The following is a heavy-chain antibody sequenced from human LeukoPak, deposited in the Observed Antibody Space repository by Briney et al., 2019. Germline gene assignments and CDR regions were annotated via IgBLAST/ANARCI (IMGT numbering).Heavy chain of an antibody. V-gene: IGHV5-51*01. CDR2: IYPGDSDT. Sequence: GESLKISCKASGYTFTNYWIGWVRQMPGKDLEWMGTIYPGDSDTRYSPSFQGQVSISADKSTNTAYLQWSSLKGSDTAIYYCARLGTAIVARYFDFWGQGTLVTVSS. CDR1: GYTFTNYW. J-gene: IGHJ4*02. D-gene: IGHD5-18*01. CDR3: ARLGTAIVARYFDF.